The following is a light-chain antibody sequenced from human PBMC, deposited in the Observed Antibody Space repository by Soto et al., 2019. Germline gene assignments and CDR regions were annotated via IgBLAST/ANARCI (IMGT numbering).Light chain of an antibody. Sequence: QSALTQPPSASGSPGQSVTISCTGTSSDVGGYNYVSWYQQHPGKAPKLMIYEVSKRPSGVPDRFSGSKSVNTASLTVSGLQAEDEADYYCSSYAGSNNLGVFGGGTKVTVL. CDR3: SSYAGSNNLGV. J-gene: IGLJ2*01. CDR2: EVS. V-gene: IGLV2-8*01. CDR1: SSDVGGYNY.